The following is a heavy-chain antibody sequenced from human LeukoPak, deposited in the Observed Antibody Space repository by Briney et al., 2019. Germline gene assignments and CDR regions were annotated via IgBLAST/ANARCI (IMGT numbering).Heavy chain of an antibody. CDR3: ARALWFGLDY. J-gene: IGHJ4*02. CDR2: ISYDGSNE. D-gene: IGHD3-10*01. Sequence: PGGSLRLSCVTSGFTFSSYAMHWVRQAPGKGLEWVALISYDGSNEYNADSVKGRFTISRDNSKNTLYLQMNSLRAEDTAVYYCARALWFGLDYWGQGTLVTVSS. V-gene: IGHV3-30*04. CDR1: GFTFSSYA.